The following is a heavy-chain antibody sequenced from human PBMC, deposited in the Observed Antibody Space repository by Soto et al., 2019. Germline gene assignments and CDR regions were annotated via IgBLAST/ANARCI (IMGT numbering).Heavy chain of an antibody. D-gene: IGHD3-22*01. CDR3: ARDTYYYDSSGYSWAFDI. J-gene: IGHJ3*02. Sequence: PSETLSLTCAVSGGYISSGGYSWSWIRQPPGKGLEWIGYIYHSGSTYYNPSLKSRVTISVDRSKNQFSLKLSSVTAADTAVYYCARDTYYYDSSGYSWAFDIWGQGTMVTVSS. V-gene: IGHV4-30-2*01. CDR2: IYHSGST. CDR1: GGYISSGGYS.